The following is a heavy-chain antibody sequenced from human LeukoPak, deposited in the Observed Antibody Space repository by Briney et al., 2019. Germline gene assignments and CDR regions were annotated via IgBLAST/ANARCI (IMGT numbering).Heavy chain of an antibody. D-gene: IGHD6-6*01. Sequence: SETLSLTCTVSGGSISGYYWSWIRQPPGKGLEWIGYIYYSGSTNYNPSLTSRLTISIDTSENQFSLTLSSGTAADTAVYYCAREYSSSSGRRAFDIWGQGTMVTVSS. V-gene: IGHV4-59*08. CDR2: IYYSGST. CDR1: GGSISGYY. J-gene: IGHJ3*02. CDR3: AREYSSSSGRRAFDI.